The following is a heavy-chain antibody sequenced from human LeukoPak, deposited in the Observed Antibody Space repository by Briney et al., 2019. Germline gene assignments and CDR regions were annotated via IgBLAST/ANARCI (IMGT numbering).Heavy chain of an antibody. D-gene: IGHD6-19*01. CDR2: ISGSGGST. V-gene: IGHV3-23*01. J-gene: IGHJ4*02. CDR3: AKGSGSGWYRGLDY. Sequence: GGSLRLSCAASGFTFSSYAMSWVRQAPGKGLEWVSAISGSGGSTYYADSVKGRFTISRDNSKNTLYLQMNSLRAEDTAVYYCAKGSGSGWYRGLDYWGQGTLVTVPS. CDR1: GFTFSSYA.